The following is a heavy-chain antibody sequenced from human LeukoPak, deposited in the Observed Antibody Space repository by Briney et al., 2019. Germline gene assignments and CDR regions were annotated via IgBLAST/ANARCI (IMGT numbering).Heavy chain of an antibody. V-gene: IGHV1-46*01. CDR3: ARFGDCSGGSCSHYYYYGMDV. CDR2: INPSGGST. Sequence: EASVKVSCKASGYTFTSYYVHWVRQAPGQGLEWMGIINPSGGSTSYAQKFQGRVTMTRDTSTSTVYMELSSLRSEDTAVYYCARFGDCSGGSCSHYYYYGMDVWGQGTTVTVSS. D-gene: IGHD2-15*01. J-gene: IGHJ6*02. CDR1: GYTFTSYY.